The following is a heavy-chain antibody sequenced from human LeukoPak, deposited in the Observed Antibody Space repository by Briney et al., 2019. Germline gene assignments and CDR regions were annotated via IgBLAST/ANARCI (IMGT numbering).Heavy chain of an antibody. CDR2: ISYDGSNK. Sequence: GGSLRLSCAASGFTFSSYGMHWVRQAPGKGLEWVAVISYDGSNKYYADSVKGRFTISRDNSKNTLYLQMNSLRAEDTAVYYCAKLGWPNDALGDYWGQGTLVTVSS. CDR1: GFTFSSYG. J-gene: IGHJ4*02. V-gene: IGHV3-30*18. D-gene: IGHD2-15*01. CDR3: AKLGWPNDALGDY.